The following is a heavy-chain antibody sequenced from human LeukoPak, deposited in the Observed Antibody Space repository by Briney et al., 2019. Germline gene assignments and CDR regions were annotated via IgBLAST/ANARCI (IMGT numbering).Heavy chain of an antibody. V-gene: IGHV4-4*07. CDR3: ARDWGIGSSGWYVLDY. J-gene: IGHJ4*02. Sequence: KATETLSLTCTVSGGSISSYYWSWIRQPAGKGLEWIGRIYTSGSTNYNRSLKSRVTMSVDTSKNQFSLKLSSVTAAHTAVYYCARDWGIGSSGWYVLDYWGQGTLVTVSS. CDR1: GGSISSYY. CDR2: IYTSGST. D-gene: IGHD6-19*01.